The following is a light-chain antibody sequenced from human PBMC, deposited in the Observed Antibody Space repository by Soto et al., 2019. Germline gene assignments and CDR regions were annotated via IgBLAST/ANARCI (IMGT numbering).Light chain of an antibody. V-gene: IGKV3-20*01. CDR2: AAS. CDR1: QSVSSSY. J-gene: IGKJ1*01. CDR3: QQYGSSSWT. Sequence: EIVLTQSPGALSSSPGERATLSCRASQSVSSSYLAWYRQKPGQAPRLLIYAASSRATGIPDRFSGSGSGTDFTLTISRLEPEDFAVYYCQQYGSSSWTFGQGTKVEFE.